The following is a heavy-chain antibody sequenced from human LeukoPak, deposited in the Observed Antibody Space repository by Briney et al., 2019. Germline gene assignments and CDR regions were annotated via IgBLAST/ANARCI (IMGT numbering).Heavy chain of an antibody. CDR1: GYTFTGYY. CDR3: ARGEGYYDSSGYGAFDI. V-gene: IGHV1-2*04. CDR2: INPNSGGT. D-gene: IGHD3-22*01. J-gene: IGHJ3*02. Sequence: AASVKVSCKASGYTFTGYYMHWVRQAPGQGLEWMGWINPNSGGTNYAQKFQGWVTMTRDTSISTAYMELSRLRSDDTAVYYCARGEGYYDSSGYGAFDIWGQGTMVTVSS.